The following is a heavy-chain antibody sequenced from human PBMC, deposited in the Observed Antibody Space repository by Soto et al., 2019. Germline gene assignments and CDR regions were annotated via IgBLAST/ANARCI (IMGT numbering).Heavy chain of an antibody. Sequence: GASVKVSCKASGYTFTSYYMHWVRQAPGQGLEWMGIINPSGGSTSYAQKFRGRVTMTRDTSTSTVYMELSSLRSEDTAVYYCASWGIVVVITENGAFDIWGQGTMVTVSS. V-gene: IGHV1-46*01. CDR2: INPSGGST. D-gene: IGHD3-22*01. J-gene: IGHJ3*02. CDR1: GYTFTSYY. CDR3: ASWGIVVVITENGAFDI.